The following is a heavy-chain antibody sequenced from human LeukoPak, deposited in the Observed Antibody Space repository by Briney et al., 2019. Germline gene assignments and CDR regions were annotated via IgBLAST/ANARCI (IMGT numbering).Heavy chain of an antibody. CDR1: GFTFGDYS. V-gene: IGHV3-23*01. CDR3: AKDPYDSSGYSMGLDY. CDR2: ISGSGGST. J-gene: IGHJ4*02. D-gene: IGHD3-22*01. Sequence: PGRSLRPSCRGSGFTFGDYSMTWVRQAPGKGLEWVSAISGSGGSTYYADSVKGRFTISRDNSKNTLYLQMNSLRAEDTAVYYCAKDPYDSSGYSMGLDYWGQGTLVTVSS.